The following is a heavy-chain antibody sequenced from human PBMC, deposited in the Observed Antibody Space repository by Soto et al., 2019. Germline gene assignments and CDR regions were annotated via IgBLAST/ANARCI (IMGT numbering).Heavy chain of an antibody. CDR3: ASTGAITMIVVVDQKYYFDY. D-gene: IGHD3-22*01. V-gene: IGHV1-69*01. J-gene: IGHJ4*02. CDR2: IIPIFGTA. CDR1: GGTFSSYA. Sequence: QVQLVQSGAEVKKPGSSVKVSCKASGGTFSSYAISWVRQAPGQGLEWMGGIIPIFGTANYAQKFQGRVTITADESTSTAYMELSSLRSDDTAVYYCASTGAITMIVVVDQKYYFDYWGQGTLVTVSS.